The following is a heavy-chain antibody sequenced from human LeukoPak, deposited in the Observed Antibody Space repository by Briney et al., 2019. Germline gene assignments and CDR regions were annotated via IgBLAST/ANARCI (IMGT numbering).Heavy chain of an antibody. J-gene: IGHJ4*02. V-gene: IGHV1-2*02. CDR3: ARENDSRGQVDY. CDR2: INPNSGGT. Sequence: ASVKVSCKASGGTFSSYAISWVRQAPGQGLEWMGWINPNSGGTNHAQKFQGRVTMTRDTSISTAYMELSRLRSDDTAVYYCARENDSRGQVDYWGQGTLVTVSS. D-gene: IGHD3-22*01. CDR1: GGTFSSYA.